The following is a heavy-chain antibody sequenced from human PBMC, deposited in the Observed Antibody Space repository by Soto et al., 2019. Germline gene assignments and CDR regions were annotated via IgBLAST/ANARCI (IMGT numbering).Heavy chain of an antibody. J-gene: IGHJ4*02. CDR2: ISYDGSNK. CDR1: GFTFSSYA. Sequence: QVQLVESGGGVVQPGRSLRLSCAASGFTFSSYAMHWVRQAPGKGLEWVAVISYDGSNKYYADSVKGRFTISRDNSKNTLYLQMNSLSAEDTAVYYCARDPVAYCGGDCRTFDYWCQGTLVTVSS. V-gene: IGHV3-30-3*01. D-gene: IGHD2-21*02. CDR3: ARDPVAYCGGDCRTFDY.